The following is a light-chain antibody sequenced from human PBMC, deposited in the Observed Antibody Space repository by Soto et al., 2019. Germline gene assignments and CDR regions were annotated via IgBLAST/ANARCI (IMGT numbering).Light chain of an antibody. J-gene: IGLJ3*02. Sequence: QSVLTQPPSVSGAPGQRGTIFCTGSSSNIGAGYDVHWYQQLPGTAPTLLISGNTDRPSGVPDRFSGSKSGTSASLAITGLQTEDEADYYCQSFDRSLTAWVFGGGTKVTVL. CDR3: QSFDRSLTAWV. V-gene: IGLV1-40*01. CDR1: SSNIGAGYD. CDR2: GNT.